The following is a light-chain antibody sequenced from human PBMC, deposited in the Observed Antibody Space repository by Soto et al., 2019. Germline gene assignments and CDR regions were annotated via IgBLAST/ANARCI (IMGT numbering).Light chain of an antibody. CDR1: SSDVGSYNL. Sequence: QSVLTQPASVSGSPGQSITISCTGTSSDVGSYNLVSWYQQHPGKAPKLMIYEGSKRPSGVSDRFSGSESGNTASLTISGLQAEDEADYYCCSYAGSSTFVVFGGGTKFTVL. CDR2: EGS. V-gene: IGLV2-23*01. J-gene: IGLJ2*01. CDR3: CSYAGSSTFVV.